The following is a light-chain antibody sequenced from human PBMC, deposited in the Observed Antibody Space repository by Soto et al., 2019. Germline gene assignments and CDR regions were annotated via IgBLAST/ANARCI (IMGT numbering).Light chain of an antibody. J-gene: IGKJ1*01. V-gene: IGKV3-15*01. CDR3: QQYNKWWT. Sequence: EAVLKHSPGTLPWSRGVMSTLYCGSSQTVNSNFLAWYQQKPGQAPRLLIYGASTRATGIPARFSGSGSGTEFTLTISSLQSEDFAVYYCQQYNKWWTFGQGTKVDIK. CDR2: GAS. CDR1: QTVNSN.